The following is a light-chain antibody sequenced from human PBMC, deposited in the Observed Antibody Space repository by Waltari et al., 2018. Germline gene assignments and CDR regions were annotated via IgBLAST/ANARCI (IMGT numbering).Light chain of an antibody. CDR2: AAS. Sequence: DIQMTQSPSSLSASVGDRVTITCRASQSISSYLNWYQQKPGKAPKLLIYAASSLQSGVTSRFSGSGSGTDFTLTISSLQAEDVAVYYCQQYYSTPLTFGGGTKVEIK. V-gene: IGKV1-39*01. J-gene: IGKJ4*01. CDR3: QQYYSTPLT. CDR1: QSISSY.